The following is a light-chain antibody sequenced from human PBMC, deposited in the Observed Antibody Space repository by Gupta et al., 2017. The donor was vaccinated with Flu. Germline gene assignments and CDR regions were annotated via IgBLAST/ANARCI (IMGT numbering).Light chain of an antibody. Sequence: QSVLTQPPSASGTPGQRVIISCSGSSSNIGSNTVNWYQQIPGTAPKLLLYSDTYRPSGVPDRFSGSKSGTSASLAISGLQSEDEADFYCATWDDSLNGGVFGGGTKLTVL. V-gene: IGLV1-44*01. CDR2: SDT. J-gene: IGLJ3*02. CDR1: SSNIGSNT. CDR3: ATWDDSLNGGV.